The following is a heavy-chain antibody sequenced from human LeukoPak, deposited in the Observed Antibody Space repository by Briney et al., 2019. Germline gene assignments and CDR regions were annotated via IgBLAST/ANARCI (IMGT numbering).Heavy chain of an antibody. V-gene: IGHV3-48*04. D-gene: IGHD3-10*01. Sequence: GGSLRLSCAASGFTFSSYSMNWVRQAPGKGLEWVSYISSSSSTIYYADSVKGRFTISRDNAKNSLYLQMNSLRAEDTAVYYCAGRGSYGSGSLWGQGTLVTVSS. J-gene: IGHJ4*02. CDR1: GFTFSSYS. CDR2: ISSSSSTI. CDR3: AGRGSYGSGSL.